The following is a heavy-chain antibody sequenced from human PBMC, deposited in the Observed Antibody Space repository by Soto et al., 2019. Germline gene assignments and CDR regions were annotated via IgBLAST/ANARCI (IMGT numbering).Heavy chain of an antibody. V-gene: IGHV3-30-3*01. CDR2: LSHNGNNK. Sequence: GGSLRLSCAASGFTFRSNPMHWVRQAPGRGLGWVAVLSHNGNNKYYADSVKGRFTISRDTSTDTLYLQMNSLRGEDTAVYYCARDQGYPQWLAIFDYWGQGTLVTVSS. CDR3: ARDQGYPQWLAIFDY. CDR1: GFTFRSNP. J-gene: IGHJ4*02. D-gene: IGHD6-19*01.